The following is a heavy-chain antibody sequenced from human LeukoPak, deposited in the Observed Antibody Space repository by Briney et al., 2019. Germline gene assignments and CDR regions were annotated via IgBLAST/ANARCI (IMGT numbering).Heavy chain of an antibody. D-gene: IGHD2-2*01. CDR2: IYYSGST. Sequence: PSETLSLTCTVSGGSISSYYWGWIRQPPGKGLEWNGYIYYSGSTNYNPSLKSRVTISVDTSKNQFSLKLSSVTAADTAVYYCARSYCSSTSCYDYFDYWGQGTLVTVSS. V-gene: IGHV4-59*01. CDR3: ARSYCSSTSCYDYFDY. J-gene: IGHJ4*02. CDR1: GGSISSYY.